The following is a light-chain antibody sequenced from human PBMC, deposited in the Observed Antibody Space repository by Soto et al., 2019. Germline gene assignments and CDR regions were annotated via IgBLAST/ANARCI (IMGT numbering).Light chain of an antibody. V-gene: IGKV3-15*01. Sequence: EIVMTQSPSTLSVFPGDRATLSCRASQSISSNLAWFQQKPGQAPRLLIYGASTRATGTPVRFSGSGSGTEFTLTISSLQSEDFSVYACQQYNTWPRAFGQGTKVEIK. J-gene: IGKJ1*01. CDR1: QSISSN. CDR3: QQYNTWPRA. CDR2: GAS.